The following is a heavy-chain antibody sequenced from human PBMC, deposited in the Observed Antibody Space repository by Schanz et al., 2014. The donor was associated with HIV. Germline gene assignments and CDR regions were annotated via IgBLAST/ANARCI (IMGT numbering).Heavy chain of an antibody. Sequence: QVQLVQSGAEVKKPGASVKVSCKASGYTFTIYDINWVRQATGQGLEWMGWMNPNSGNTGYAEKFQGRVTMTRDTSISTAYMELSRLRSDDTAVYYCASDLSVYSSSSSVWGQGTTVTVSS. V-gene: IGHV1-8*01. J-gene: IGHJ6*02. CDR3: ASDLSVYSSSSSV. D-gene: IGHD6-13*01. CDR2: MNPNSGNT. CDR1: GYTFTIYD.